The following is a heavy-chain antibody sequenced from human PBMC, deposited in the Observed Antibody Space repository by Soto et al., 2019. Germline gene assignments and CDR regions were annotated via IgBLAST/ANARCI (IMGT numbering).Heavy chain of an antibody. CDR1: GYTFTNYA. D-gene: IGHD2-15*01. V-gene: IGHV1-18*01. CDR3: ARCYCSIGSCYACWHLDL. CDR2: ISPSTGDT. J-gene: IGHJ2*01. Sequence: QVSLVQSGAEVKEPGASVKVSCQASGYTFTNYAISWVRQAPGHGLEGMGWISPSTGDTDQAQRFQDRVTMTLDTSTNTANMELRSLGTDDTAVYYCARCYCSIGSCYACWHLDLWGPGTLVTVSS.